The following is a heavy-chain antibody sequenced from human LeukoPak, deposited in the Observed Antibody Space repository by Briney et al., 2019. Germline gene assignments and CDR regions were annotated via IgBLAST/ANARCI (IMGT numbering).Heavy chain of an antibody. D-gene: IGHD4-17*01. Sequence: GGSLRLSCAASGFTFSSYGMHWVRQAPGKGLEWVAVISYDGSNKYYADSVKGRFTISRDNSKNTLYLQMNSLRAEDTAVYYCAKERGMTTHTYGAFDIWGQGTMVTVSS. J-gene: IGHJ3*02. CDR2: ISYDGSNK. CDR1: GFTFSSYG. CDR3: AKERGMTTHTYGAFDI. V-gene: IGHV3-30*18.